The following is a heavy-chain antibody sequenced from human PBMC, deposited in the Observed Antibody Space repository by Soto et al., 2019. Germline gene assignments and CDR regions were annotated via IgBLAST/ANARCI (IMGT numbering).Heavy chain of an antibody. Sequence: SETLSLTCTVSGGSISSGGYYWSWIRQHPGKGLEWIGYIYYSGSTYYNPSLKSRVTISVDTSKNQFSLKLSSVTAADTAVYYCARLPKIYYYDSSGYGMDVWGQGTTVTVSS. D-gene: IGHD3-22*01. CDR2: IYYSGST. V-gene: IGHV4-31*03. CDR3: ARLPKIYYYDSSGYGMDV. J-gene: IGHJ6*02. CDR1: GGSISSGGYY.